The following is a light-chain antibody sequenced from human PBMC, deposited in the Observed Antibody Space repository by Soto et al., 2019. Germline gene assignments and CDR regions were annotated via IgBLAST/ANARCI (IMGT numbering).Light chain of an antibody. V-gene: IGKV3-20*01. CDR1: QSISSSY. Sequence: EIVLTQSPGTLSLSPGERATLSCRASQSISSSYLAWYQQKPGQAPRLLIYGASSRATGIPDRFSGSGSGTDFTLTINSLEPEDFSVYYCQQYGSSPLYTFGQGTKLGIK. CDR2: GAS. CDR3: QQYGSSPLYT. J-gene: IGKJ2*01.